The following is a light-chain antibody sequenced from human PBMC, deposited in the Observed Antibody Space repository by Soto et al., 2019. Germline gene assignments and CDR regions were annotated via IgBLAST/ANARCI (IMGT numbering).Light chain of an antibody. J-gene: IGKJ1*01. CDR1: QTISIW. Sequence: TVSGNERDRVTITCRASQTISIWFAWYQQKPGKAPKLLIYKASTLKSGVPSRFSGSGSGTEFTLTIGILQPDDFATYYCEDSNSDSWRFAEGTKVAI. CDR2: KAS. V-gene: IGKV1-5*03. CDR3: EDSNSDSWR.